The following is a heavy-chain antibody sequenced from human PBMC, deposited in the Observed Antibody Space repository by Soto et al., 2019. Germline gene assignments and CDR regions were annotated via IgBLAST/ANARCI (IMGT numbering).Heavy chain of an antibody. D-gene: IGHD1-26*01. CDR1: VFTFSSYA. J-gene: IGHJ6*02. V-gene: IGHV3-23*01. CDR3: AKDGASGSYPPYYYFGMDV. Sequence: SLRLSCAASVFTFSSYAMSWVRQSPGKGLEWVSTISGSGGNAYYADSVKGRFSISRDNSKNTLRLQMNSLRADDTAVYYCAKDGASGSYPPYYYFGMDVWGQGTTVTVSS. CDR2: ISGSGGNA.